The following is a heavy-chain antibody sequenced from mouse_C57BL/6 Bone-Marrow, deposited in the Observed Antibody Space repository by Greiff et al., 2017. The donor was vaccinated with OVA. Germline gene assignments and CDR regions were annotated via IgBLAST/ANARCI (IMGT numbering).Heavy chain of an antibody. CDR3: ARHYGSSYDFDY. J-gene: IGHJ2*01. Sequence: VKLQESGAELVKPGASVKLSCKASGYTFTSYWMHWVKQRPGRGLEWIGRIDPNSGGTKYNEKFKSKATLTVDKPSSTAYMQLSSLTSEDSAVYYCARHYGSSYDFDYWGQGTTLTVSS. CDR2: IDPNSGGT. V-gene: IGHV1-72*01. CDR1: GYTFTSYW. D-gene: IGHD1-1*01.